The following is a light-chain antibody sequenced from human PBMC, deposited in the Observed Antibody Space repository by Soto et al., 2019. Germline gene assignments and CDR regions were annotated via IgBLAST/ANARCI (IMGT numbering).Light chain of an antibody. CDR2: KAS. Sequence: DIPMTQSPSTLSASVGDRVTVTCRASQNIGSWLAWYQQKPGKAPNLLIYKASTLENGVPSRFSGTGSGTESTLTISSLQPDDFASYYCQQYRPYPARTFGQGTKVEVK. CDR3: QQYRPYPART. J-gene: IGKJ1*01. V-gene: IGKV1-5*03. CDR1: QNIGSW.